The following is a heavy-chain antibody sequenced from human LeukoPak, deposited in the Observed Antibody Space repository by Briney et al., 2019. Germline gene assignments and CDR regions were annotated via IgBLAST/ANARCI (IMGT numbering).Heavy chain of an antibody. D-gene: IGHD3-22*01. CDR3: ARDSYYYDSSGSGDY. V-gene: IGHV3-33*01. J-gene: IGHJ4*02. CDR2: TWYDGSNK. Sequence: GGSLRLSCAASGFTFSSYGMHWVRQAPGKGLEWVAVTWYDGSNKYYADSVKGRFTISRDNSKNTLYLQMNSLRAEDTAVYYCARDSYYYDSSGSGDYWGQGTLVTVSS. CDR1: GFTFSSYG.